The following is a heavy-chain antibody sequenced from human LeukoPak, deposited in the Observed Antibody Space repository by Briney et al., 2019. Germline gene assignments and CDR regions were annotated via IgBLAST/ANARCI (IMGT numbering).Heavy chain of an antibody. CDR3: ARGLSGVTGYTYGRGIDY. J-gene: IGHJ4*02. Sequence: SVKVSCKASGYTFTTYAMNWVRQAPGQGLEWMGGIIPIFGTANYAQKFQGRVTITADESTSTAYMELSSLRSEDTAVYYCARGLSGVTGYTYGRGIDYWAREPWSPSPQ. D-gene: IGHD5-18*01. CDR1: GYTFTTYA. CDR2: IIPIFGTA. V-gene: IGHV1-69*13.